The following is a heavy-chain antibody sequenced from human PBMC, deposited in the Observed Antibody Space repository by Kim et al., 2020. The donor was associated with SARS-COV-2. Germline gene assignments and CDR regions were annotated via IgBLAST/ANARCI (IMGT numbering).Heavy chain of an antibody. CDR1: GYTFTSYG. D-gene: IGHD3-9*01. CDR3: ASGDYDILTGYLGGNAFDI. Sequence: ASVKVSCKASGYTFTSYGISWVRQAPGQGLEWMGWISAYNGNTNYAQKLQGRVTMTTDTSTSTAYMELRSLRSDDTAVYYCASGDYDILTGYLGGNAFDIWGQGTMVTVSS. J-gene: IGHJ3*02. CDR2: ISAYNGNT. V-gene: IGHV1-18*01.